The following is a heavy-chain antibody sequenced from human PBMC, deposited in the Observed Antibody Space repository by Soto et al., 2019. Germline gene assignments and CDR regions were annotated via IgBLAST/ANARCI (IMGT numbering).Heavy chain of an antibody. J-gene: IGHJ4*02. CDR3: ARSYDSSLRGYYFDY. D-gene: IGHD3-22*01. CDR2: INHSGST. Sequence: SETLSLTCAVYGGSFSGYYWSWIRQPPGKGLEWIGEINHSGSTNYNPSLKSRVTISVDTSKNQFSLKLSSVTAADTAVYYCARSYDSSLRGYYFDYWGQGTLVTVSS. V-gene: IGHV4-34*01. CDR1: GGSFSGYY.